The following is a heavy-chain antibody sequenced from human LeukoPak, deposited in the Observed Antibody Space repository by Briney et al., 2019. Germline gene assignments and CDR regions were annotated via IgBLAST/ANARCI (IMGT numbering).Heavy chain of an antibody. CDR1: GFKFSTYA. CDR3: AKMSSYDSGSYYNFDY. D-gene: IGHD3-10*01. Sequence: PGGSLRLSCAASGFKFSTYAMSWVRQAPGKGLEWVSGISESGEYTYYADSVKGRFTISRDNSKSTLYLQMNSLRAEDTAVYYCAKMSSYDSGSYYNFDYWGRGTLVTVSS. CDR2: ISESGEYT. J-gene: IGHJ4*02. V-gene: IGHV3-23*01.